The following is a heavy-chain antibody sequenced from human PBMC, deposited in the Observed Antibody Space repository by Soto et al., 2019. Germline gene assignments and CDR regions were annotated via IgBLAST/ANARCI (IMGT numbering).Heavy chain of an antibody. CDR2: IIPIFGTA. D-gene: IGHD2-2*01. CDR1: GGTFSSYA. CDR3: ARAHDIVVVPAAIGLYYYYGMDV. Sequence: ASVKVSCKASGGTFSSYAISWVRQAPGQGLEWMGGIIPIFGTANYAQKFQGRVTITADESTSTAYMELSGLRSEDTAVYYCARAHDIVVVPAAIGLYYYYGMDVWGQGTTVTVSS. J-gene: IGHJ6*02. V-gene: IGHV1-69*13.